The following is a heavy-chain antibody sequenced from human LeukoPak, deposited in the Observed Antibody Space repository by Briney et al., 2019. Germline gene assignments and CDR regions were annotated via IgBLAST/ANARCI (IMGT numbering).Heavy chain of an antibody. CDR3: ARVIYSYSSYEDNWFDP. Sequence: GGSLRLSCAASGFTFSSYWMSWVRQAPGKGLEWVADIKQDGSEKYYVGSVKGRFTISRDNAKNSLYLQMNSLRAEDTAVYYCARVIYSYSSYEDNWFDPWGQGTLVTVSS. J-gene: IGHJ5*02. CDR1: GFTFSSYW. CDR2: IKQDGSEK. V-gene: IGHV3-7*01. D-gene: IGHD6-6*01.